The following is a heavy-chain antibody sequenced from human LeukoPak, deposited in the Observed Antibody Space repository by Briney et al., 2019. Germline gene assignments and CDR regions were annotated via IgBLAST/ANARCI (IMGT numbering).Heavy chain of an antibody. Sequence: SATLSLTCTVSGGSITNTISYWAWMRQSPGKGLEWIGSIYFNGGSTYYNPSLTTRATLLLDTSRNQFSLNLRSVTAADTGVYYCARPMYNSWDRFDPWGQGTQVTVSS. CDR3: ARPMYNSWDRFDP. J-gene: IGHJ5*02. V-gene: IGHV4-39*01. CDR1: GGSITNTISY. D-gene: IGHD2/OR15-2a*01. CDR2: IYFNGGST.